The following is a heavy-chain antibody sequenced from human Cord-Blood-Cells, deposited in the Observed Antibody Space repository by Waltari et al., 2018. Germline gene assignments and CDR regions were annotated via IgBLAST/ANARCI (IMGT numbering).Heavy chain of an antibody. CDR1: GGSFSGYY. CDR2: INHSGST. Sequence: QVQLQQWGAGLLKPSETLSLTCAVYGGSFSGYYWSWIRQPPGKGLEWIGEINHSGSTNYNPSLKSRVTISVDTSKNQFSLKLSSVTAADTAVYYCARVGGSGSYNWFDPWGQGTLVTVSS. CDR3: ARVGGSGSYNWFDP. D-gene: IGHD3-10*01. V-gene: IGHV4-34*01. J-gene: IGHJ5*02.